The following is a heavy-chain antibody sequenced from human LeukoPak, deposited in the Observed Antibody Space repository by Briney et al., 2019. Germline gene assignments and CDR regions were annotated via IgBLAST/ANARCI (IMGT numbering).Heavy chain of an antibody. CDR1: DDSLSRYY. D-gene: IGHD1-1*01. V-gene: IGHV4-4*07. CDR3: ARDQRSGPYYYMDV. Sequence: PSETLSLTCTVSDDSLSRYYWSWVRQPAGKGLEWIGRLDTSGNTHYNPSLKSRVTMSVDTSRNQFSLELSSVTAADTAVYYCARDQRSGPYYYMDVWGKGTTVTISS. CDR2: LDTSGNT. J-gene: IGHJ6*03.